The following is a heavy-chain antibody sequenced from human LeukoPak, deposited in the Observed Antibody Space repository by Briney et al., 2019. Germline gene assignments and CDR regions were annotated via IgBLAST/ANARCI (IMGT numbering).Heavy chain of an antibody. Sequence: ASVKVSCTASGYTFTSYDINWVRQATGQGLEWVGWMNPNSGNTSYAQKFQGRVTITRNTSISTAYMELSSLRSEDTAVYYCARGPGYCSSTSCPASPFDPWGQGTLVTVSS. J-gene: IGHJ5*02. CDR3: ARGPGYCSSTSCPASPFDP. V-gene: IGHV1-8*03. CDR2: MNPNSGNT. D-gene: IGHD2-2*01. CDR1: GYTFTSYD.